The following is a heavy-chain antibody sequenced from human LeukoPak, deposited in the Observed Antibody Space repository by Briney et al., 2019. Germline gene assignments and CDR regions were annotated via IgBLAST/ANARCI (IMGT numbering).Heavy chain of an antibody. CDR3: ATDYKRKCSSTSCSGRGLRTFDY. Sequence: ASVKVSCKVSGYTLTELSMHWVRQSPGKGLEWMGGFDPEDGETIYAQKFQGRVTMTEDTSTDTAYMELSSLRSEDTAVYYCATDYKRKCSSTSCSGRGLRTFDYWGQGTLVTVSS. D-gene: IGHD2-2*01. CDR2: FDPEDGET. V-gene: IGHV1-24*01. J-gene: IGHJ4*02. CDR1: GYTLTELS.